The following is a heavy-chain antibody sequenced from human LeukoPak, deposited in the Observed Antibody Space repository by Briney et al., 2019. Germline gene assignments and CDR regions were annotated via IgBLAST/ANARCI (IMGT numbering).Heavy chain of an antibody. CDR1: GASVSSDY. CDR3: ASPKYCSSTSCYSY. CDR2: INHSGST. Sequence: SETLSLTCTVSGASVSSDYWSWIRQPPGKGLEWIGEINHSGSTNYNPSLKSRVTISVDTSKNQFSLKLSSVTAADTAVYYCASPKYCSSTSCYSYWGQGTLVTVSS. V-gene: IGHV4-34*01. J-gene: IGHJ4*02. D-gene: IGHD2-2*01.